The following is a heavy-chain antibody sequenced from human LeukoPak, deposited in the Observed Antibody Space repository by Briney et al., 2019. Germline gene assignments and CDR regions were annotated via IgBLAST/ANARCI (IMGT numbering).Heavy chain of an antibody. J-gene: IGHJ1*01. CDR3: ATYSSLNAREFQY. D-gene: IGHD3-22*01. V-gene: IGHV3-7*01. CDR2: IKTDGSEK. Sequence: GGSLRLSCEGSGFTFSNYWMSWVRQAPGKGLEWEANIKTDGSEKYYVDSVKGRFTISRDNAKNSLYLQMNSLRAEDTAVYYCATYSSLNAREFQYWGQGTLVTVSS. CDR1: GFTFSNYW.